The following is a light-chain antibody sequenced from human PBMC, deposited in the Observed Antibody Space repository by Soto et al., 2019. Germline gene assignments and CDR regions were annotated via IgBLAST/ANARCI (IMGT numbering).Light chain of an antibody. CDR2: GAS. CDR3: QQYNNGWT. Sequence: EIVMTQSPATLSVSPGERATLSCRARRYVSSNLAWYQQKPGQAPRLLIYGASTRATGIPARFSGSGSGTEFTLTINSLQSEDVGVYYCQQYNNGWTFGQGTKVEIK. CDR1: RYVSSN. V-gene: IGKV3-15*01. J-gene: IGKJ1*01.